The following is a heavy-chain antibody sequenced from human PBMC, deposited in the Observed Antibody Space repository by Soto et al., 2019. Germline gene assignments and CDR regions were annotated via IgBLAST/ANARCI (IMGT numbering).Heavy chain of an antibody. CDR3: ARAPLTSIFFASGMDV. CDR2: IYYSGST. J-gene: IGHJ6*02. D-gene: IGHD3-3*02. Sequence: QVQLQESGPGLVKPSQTLSLTCTVSGGSISSGDYYWNWIRQHPGKGLEWIGYIYYSGSTYYNPSLQSRVTISVDTSRNQFSMKLSSVTAAATAVYYCARAPLTSIFFASGMDVWGQGTTVNVS. V-gene: IGHV4-31*03. CDR1: GGSISSGDYY.